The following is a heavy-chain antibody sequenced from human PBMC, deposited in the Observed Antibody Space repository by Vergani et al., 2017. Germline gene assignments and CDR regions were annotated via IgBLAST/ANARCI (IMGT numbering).Heavy chain of an antibody. J-gene: IGHJ2*01. CDR2: IYYSGST. D-gene: IGHD6-13*01. V-gene: IGHV4-59*01. CDR3: ARTIIAAAGEDFDL. Sequence: QVQLQESGPGLVKPSETLSLTCTVSGGSISSYYWSWIRQPPGKGLEWIGYIYYSGSTNYNPSLKSRVTISVDTSKSQFSLKLSSVTAADTAVYYCARTIIAAAGEDFDLWGRGTLVTVSS. CDR1: GGSISSYY.